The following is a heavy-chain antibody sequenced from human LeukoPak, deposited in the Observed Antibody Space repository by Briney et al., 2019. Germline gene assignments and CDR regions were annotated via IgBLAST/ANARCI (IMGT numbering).Heavy chain of an antibody. CDR2: LRGKANSYAA. CDR3: ASVPGSDFLYYTMDV. V-gene: IGHV3-73*01. CDR1: GFTFSGTA. D-gene: IGHD3-10*01. Sequence: GGSLKLSCAASGFTFSGTAIHWVRQASGKRLEWIGRLRGKANSYAAAYAASLEGRFTISRDDSKSTAYLQMNSLKTDDTAVYYCASVPGSDFLYYTMDVWGQGTTVTVSS. J-gene: IGHJ6*02.